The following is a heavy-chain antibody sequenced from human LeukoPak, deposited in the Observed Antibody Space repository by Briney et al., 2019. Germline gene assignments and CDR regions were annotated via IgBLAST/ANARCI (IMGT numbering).Heavy chain of an antibody. CDR3: ARGGSGIEYSSSYALVGAFDI. CDR2: IYTSGST. V-gene: IGHV4-61*02. J-gene: IGHJ3*02. CDR1: GGSISSGSYY. Sequence: PSETLSLTCTVSGGSISSGSYYWSWIRQPAGKGLEWIGRIYTSGSTNYNPSLKSRVTISVDTSKNQFSLKLSSVTAADTAVYYCARGGSGIEYSSSYALVGAFDIWGQGTMVTVSS. D-gene: IGHD6-6*01.